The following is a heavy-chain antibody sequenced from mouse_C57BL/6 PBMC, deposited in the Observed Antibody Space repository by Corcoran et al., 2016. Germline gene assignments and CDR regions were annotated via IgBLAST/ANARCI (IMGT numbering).Heavy chain of an antibody. CDR3: ARFELGLDY. CDR1: GYTFTSYW. Sequence: QVQLQQPGAELVRPGTSVKLSCKASGYTFTSYWMHWVKQRPGQGLEWIGVIDPSDSYTNYNQKFKGKATLTVDTSSSTAYMQLSSLTSEDSAVYYCARFELGLDYWGQGTTLTVSS. V-gene: IGHV1-59*01. D-gene: IGHD4-1*01. J-gene: IGHJ2*01. CDR2: IDPSDSYT.